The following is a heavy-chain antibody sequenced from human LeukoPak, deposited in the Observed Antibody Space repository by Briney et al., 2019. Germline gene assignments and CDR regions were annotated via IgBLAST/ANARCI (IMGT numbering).Heavy chain of an antibody. V-gene: IGHV4-34*01. Sequence: PSETLSLTCAVYGGSFSGYYWSWIRRPPGKGLEWIGEINHSGSTNYNPSLKSRVTISVDTSKNQFSLKLSSVTAADTAVYYCASGSSTTLYYGMDVWGQGTTVTVSS. CDR3: ASGSSTTLYYGMDV. D-gene: IGHD2-2*01. CDR2: INHSGST. CDR1: GGSFSGYY. J-gene: IGHJ6*02.